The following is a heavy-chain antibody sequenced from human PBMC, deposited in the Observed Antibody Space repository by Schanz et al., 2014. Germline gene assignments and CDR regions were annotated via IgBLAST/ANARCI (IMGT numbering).Heavy chain of an antibody. J-gene: IGHJ4*02. D-gene: IGHD1-26*01. CDR2: LWHDGRKK. V-gene: IGHV3-33*01. CDR1: GSPFISIT. CDR3: ARDHTTESYYSAGPPIDY. Sequence: VQLVESGEGGVHPGRPLRLSWVPPGSPFISITVFWVPQPQGKGVEWGAILWHDGRKKYYANSVKGRFTVSRDNSKNTLYLQMNSLRAEDTAVYYCARDHTTESYYSAGPPIDYWGQGTLLTVSS.